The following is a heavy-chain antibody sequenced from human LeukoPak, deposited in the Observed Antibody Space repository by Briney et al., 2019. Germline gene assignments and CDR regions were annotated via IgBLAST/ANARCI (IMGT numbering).Heavy chain of an antibody. CDR1: GGTFSSYA. J-gene: IGHJ6*04. CDR2: INPNSGGT. D-gene: IGHD2-2*01. CDR3: ALGRQLLLMDV. Sequence: GASVKVSCKASGGTFSSYAISWVRQAPGQGLEWMGWINPNSGGTNYAQKFQGRVTMTRDTSISTAYMELSRLRSDDTAVYYCALGRQLLLMDVWGKGTTVTVSS. V-gene: IGHV1-2*02.